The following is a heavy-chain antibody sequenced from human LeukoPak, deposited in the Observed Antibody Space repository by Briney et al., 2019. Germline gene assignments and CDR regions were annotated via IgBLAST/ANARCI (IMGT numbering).Heavy chain of an antibody. J-gene: IGHJ4*02. CDR2: IYSSGST. CDR1: GGSTITHGYY. CDR3: ARGAGYSPLDY. Sequence: SETLSLTCSVSGGSTITHGYYWSWIRQHPGQGLDWIGYIYSSGSTYYNPSFQSRIAISLDTSENQFSLKLSSVTAADTAVYYCARGAGYSPLDYWGQGTLVTVSS. V-gene: IGHV4-31*03. D-gene: IGHD5-12*01.